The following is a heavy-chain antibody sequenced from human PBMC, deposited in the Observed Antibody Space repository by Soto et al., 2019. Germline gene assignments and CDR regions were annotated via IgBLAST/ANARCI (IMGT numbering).Heavy chain of an antibody. Sequence: GESLKISCQGSGYSFTSYWISWVSQMPGKGLEWMGRIDPSASYTNYSPSFQGHVTISADKSISTAYLQWSSLKASDTAMYYCARLGSSSSSGYYYVIDVWGQGTTVTVSS. J-gene: IGHJ6*02. V-gene: IGHV5-10-1*01. CDR1: GYSFTSYW. D-gene: IGHD6-6*01. CDR3: ARLGSSSSSGYYYVIDV. CDR2: IDPSASYT.